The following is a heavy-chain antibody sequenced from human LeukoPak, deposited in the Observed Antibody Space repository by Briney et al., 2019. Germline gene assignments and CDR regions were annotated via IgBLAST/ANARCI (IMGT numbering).Heavy chain of an antibody. J-gene: IGHJ5*02. Sequence: GGSLRLSCAASGFTLSSYGMSWVRQAPGKGLEWVSVISGSGDRTYYADSVKGRFTISRDNSKDTLYLQMNSLRADDTAVYYCAKGGLVHRFDPWGQGTLVTVSS. CDR2: ISGSGDRT. CDR1: GFTLSSYG. V-gene: IGHV3-23*01. CDR3: AKGGLVHRFDP.